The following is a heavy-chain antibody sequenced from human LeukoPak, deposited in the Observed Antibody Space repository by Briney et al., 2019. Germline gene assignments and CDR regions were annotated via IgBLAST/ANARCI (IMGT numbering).Heavy chain of an antibody. J-gene: IGHJ4*02. CDR1: GGTFANHA. CDR2: IIPIFGTG. D-gene: IGHD3-3*01. V-gene: IGHV1-69*05. CDR3: AKGHDDFRQFDY. Sequence: SVKVSCTASGGTFANHAISWVRKAPGQGLEWMGGIIPIFGTGDSAQKFQGRLTITTDESTRTTYMELSSLRSEDTAVYYCAKGHDDFRQFDYWGQGTLVTVSS.